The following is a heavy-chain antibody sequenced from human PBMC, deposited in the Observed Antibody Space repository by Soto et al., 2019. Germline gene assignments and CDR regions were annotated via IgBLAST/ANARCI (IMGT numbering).Heavy chain of an antibody. V-gene: IGHV3-23*01. CDR2: FSGSGGST. J-gene: IGHJ5*02. Sequence: EVQLLESGGGLVQPGGSLRLSCAASGFTFSSYAMSWVRQAPGKGLEWVSAFSGSGGSTYYADSVKGRFTISRDNSKIPLYLQMNSLRAEDTAVYYCAKHWFGDADPPFFDPWGQGTLVTVSS. CDR1: GFTFSSYA. CDR3: AKHWFGDADPPFFDP. D-gene: IGHD3-10*01.